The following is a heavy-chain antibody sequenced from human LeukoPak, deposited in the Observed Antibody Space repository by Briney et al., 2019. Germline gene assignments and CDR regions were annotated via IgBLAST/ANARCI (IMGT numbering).Heavy chain of an antibody. Sequence: PSETLSLTCTVSGYSISSGYYWSWIRQPPGKGLEWIGSIYHSGSTYYNPSLKSRVTISVDTSKNQFSLKLSSVTAADTAVYYCARGEARSGWLLGYWGQGTLVTVPS. CDR3: ARGEARSGWLLGY. CDR1: GYSISSGYY. D-gene: IGHD6-19*01. V-gene: IGHV4-38-2*02. CDR2: IYHSGST. J-gene: IGHJ4*02.